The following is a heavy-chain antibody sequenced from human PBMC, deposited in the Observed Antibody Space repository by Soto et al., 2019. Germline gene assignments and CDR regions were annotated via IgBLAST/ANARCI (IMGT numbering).Heavy chain of an antibody. V-gene: IGHV1-69*01. CDR1: GGTFSSYA. Sequence: QVQLVQSGAEVTKPGSSVKVSCKASGGTFSSYAISWVRQAPGQGLEWMGGIIPIFGTANYTQEFQGRVTITADESTRQAYIELSSLGSEDTAVYYCARAPGDYYGSGSYYNGHGAFDIWGQGTMVTVSS. D-gene: IGHD3-10*01. CDR2: IIPIFGTA. CDR3: ARAPGDYYGSGSYYNGHGAFDI. J-gene: IGHJ3*02.